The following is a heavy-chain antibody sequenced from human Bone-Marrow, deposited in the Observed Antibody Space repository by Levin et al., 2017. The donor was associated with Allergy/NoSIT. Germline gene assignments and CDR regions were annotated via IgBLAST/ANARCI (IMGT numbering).Heavy chain of an antibody. CDR1: GGSISSGGYS. CDR2: IYHSGST. Sequence: NPSETLSLTCAVSGGSISSGGYSWSWIRQPPGKGLEWIGYIYHSGSTYYNPSLKSRVTISVDRSKNQFSLKLSSVTAADTAVYYCARAKMGHIVVVTGVCFDLWGRGTLVTVSS. D-gene: IGHD2-21*02. J-gene: IGHJ2*01. CDR3: ARAKMGHIVVVTGVCFDL. V-gene: IGHV4-30-2*01.